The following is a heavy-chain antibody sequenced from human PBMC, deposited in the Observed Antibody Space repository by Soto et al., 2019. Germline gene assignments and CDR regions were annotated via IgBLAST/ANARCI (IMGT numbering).Heavy chain of an antibody. Sequence: SETLSLTCSVSGVSITSYYWSWIRQSAGGGLEWMGRINTDGLSTYSPSFKSRVTISVDTSKNQFSLKLSSVTAADTAVYYCARDLGRFYYYGMDVWGQGTTVTVSS. CDR2: INTDGLS. J-gene: IGHJ6*02. V-gene: IGHV4-4*07. CDR3: ARDLGRFYYYGMDV. CDR1: GVSITSYY.